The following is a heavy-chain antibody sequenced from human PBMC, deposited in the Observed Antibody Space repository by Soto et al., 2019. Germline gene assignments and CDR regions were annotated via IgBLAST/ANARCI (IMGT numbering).Heavy chain of an antibody. CDR2: INHSGST. V-gene: IGHV4-34*01. Sequence: QVQLQQWGAGLLKPSETLSLTCAVYGGSFSGYYWSWIRQPPGKGLEWIGEINHSGSTNYNPSLKSRVTISVGTSKNQFSLKLSSVTAADTAVYYCARGTKITIFGVTSLLDVWGKVTTVTVSS. J-gene: IGHJ6*04. CDR3: ARGTKITIFGVTSLLDV. CDR1: GGSFSGYY. D-gene: IGHD3-3*01.